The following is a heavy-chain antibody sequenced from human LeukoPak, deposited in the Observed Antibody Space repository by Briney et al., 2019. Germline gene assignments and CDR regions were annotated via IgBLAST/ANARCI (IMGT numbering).Heavy chain of an antibody. CDR2: IKPDGSNK. V-gene: IGHV3-33*05. CDR1: GFTFSSYG. J-gene: IGHJ6*03. CDR3: ASGSGSYRTPYYYMDV. Sequence: GGSLRLSCAASGFTFSSYGMHWVRQAPGKGLEWVALIKPDGSNKYYADSVKGRFTISRDNSKNTLYLQMNSLRAEDTAVYYCASGSGSYRTPYYYMDVWGKGTTVTVSS. D-gene: IGHD3-10*01.